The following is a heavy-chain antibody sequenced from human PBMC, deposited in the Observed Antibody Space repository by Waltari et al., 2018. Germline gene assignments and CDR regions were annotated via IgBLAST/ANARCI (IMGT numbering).Heavy chain of an antibody. CDR1: GYTFTHYW. V-gene: IGHV5-51*01. D-gene: IGHD1-26*01. CDR3: ARHASGTYTVNPLDY. J-gene: IGHJ4*02. Sequence: EVQLVQSGAEVRKPGESLKISCKGSGYTFTHYWIGWVRQMPGKGLEWMGVTHPGGSATRYSPAIQGQVTISADKAINTAYLQWDSLKASDTAIYYCARHASGTYTVNPLDYWGQGTLVTVSS. CDR2: THPGGSAT.